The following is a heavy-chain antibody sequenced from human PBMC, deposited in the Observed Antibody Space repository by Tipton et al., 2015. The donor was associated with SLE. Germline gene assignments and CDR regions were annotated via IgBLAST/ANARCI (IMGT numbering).Heavy chain of an antibody. J-gene: IGHJ3*02. CDR1: GGSISSSNW. CDR2: IYHSGST. V-gene: IGHV4-4*02. D-gene: IGHD7-27*01. CDR3: ARVSPSGRAFDI. Sequence: TLSLTCAVSGGSISSSNWWSWVRQPPGKGLEWIGEIYHSGSTNYNPSLKSRVTISVDTSKNQFSLKLSSVTAADTAVYYCARVSPSGRAFDIWGQGTMVTVSS.